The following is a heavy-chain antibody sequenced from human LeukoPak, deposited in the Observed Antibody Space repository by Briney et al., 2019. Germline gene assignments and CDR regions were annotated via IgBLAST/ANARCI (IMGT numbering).Heavy chain of an antibody. CDR3: ARGEYYGSGSGVGAFDI. CDR2: IKQDGSEK. D-gene: IGHD3-10*01. CDR1: GFTFSSYW. J-gene: IGHJ3*02. Sequence: GGSLRLSCAASGFTFSSYWMSWVRQAPGKGLEWVANIKQDGSEKYYVDSVKGRFTISRDNAKNSLYLQMNSLRAEDAAVYYCARGEYYGSGSGVGAFDIWGQGTMVTVSS. V-gene: IGHV3-7*01.